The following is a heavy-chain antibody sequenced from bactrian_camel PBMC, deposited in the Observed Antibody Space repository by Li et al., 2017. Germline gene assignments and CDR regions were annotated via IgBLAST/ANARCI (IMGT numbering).Heavy chain of an antibody. CDR1: GYRFRSHC. CDR3: ALAVPCMGWSMPAPKASDFGY. J-gene: IGHJ6*01. D-gene: IGHD6*01. CDR2: IFSAGGST. Sequence: HVQLVESGGGSVQAGGTLRLACVASGYRFRSHCIGWFRQGPGKEREAVASIFSAGGSTYYADSVQGRFTISQNNAKDTVYLQMESLKFEDTAVYYCALAVPCMGWSMPAPKASDFGYWGQGTQVTVS. V-gene: IGHV3-3*01.